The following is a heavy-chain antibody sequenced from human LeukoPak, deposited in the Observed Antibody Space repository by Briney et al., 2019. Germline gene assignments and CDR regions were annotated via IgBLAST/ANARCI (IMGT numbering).Heavy chain of an antibody. CDR3: AVEQLVTGGFDY. CDR2: ISWNSGSI. D-gene: IGHD6-13*01. Sequence: QPGRSLRLSCAASGFTFDDYAMHWVRHAPGKGLEWVSGISWNSGSIGYADSVKGRFTISRDNAKNSLYLQMNSLRAEDTAVYYCAVEQLVTGGFDYWGQGTLVTVSS. CDR1: GFTFDDYA. V-gene: IGHV3-9*01. J-gene: IGHJ4*02.